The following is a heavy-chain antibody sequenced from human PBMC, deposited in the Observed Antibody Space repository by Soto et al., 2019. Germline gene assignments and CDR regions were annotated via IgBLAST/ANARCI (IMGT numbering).Heavy chain of an antibody. Sequence: QVQLVQSGAEVKKPGSSVKVSCKASGGTFSSYTISWVRQAPGQGLEWMGRIIPILGIANYAQKFQGRVTITADKSTSTAYMELSSLRSEDRAVYYCASLSGPPAFDLWGQGTMVTVSS. CDR2: IIPILGIA. D-gene: IGHD3-9*01. V-gene: IGHV1-69*02. J-gene: IGHJ3*01. CDR1: GGTFSSYT. CDR3: ASLSGPPAFDL.